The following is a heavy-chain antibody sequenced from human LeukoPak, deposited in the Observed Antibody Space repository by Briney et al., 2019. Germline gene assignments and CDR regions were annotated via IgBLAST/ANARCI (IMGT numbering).Heavy chain of an antibody. V-gene: IGHV3-64*01. CDR3: ARDRLRFLEWPKGVDY. J-gene: IGHJ4*02. CDR1: GFTFSSYA. CDR2: ISSNGGST. Sequence: PGGSLRLSCAASGFTFSSYAMHWVRQAPGKGLEYVSAISSNGGSTYYANSVKGRFTISRDNSKNTLYLQMGSLRAEDMAVYYCARDRLRFLEWPKGVDYWGQGTLVTVSS. D-gene: IGHD3-3*01.